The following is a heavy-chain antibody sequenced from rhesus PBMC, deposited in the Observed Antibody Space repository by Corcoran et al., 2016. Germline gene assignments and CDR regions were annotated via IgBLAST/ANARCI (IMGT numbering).Heavy chain of an antibody. CDR2: IYGSGGGT. V-gene: IGHV4-106*01. D-gene: IGHD5-24*01. CDR3: ARDGAGTVGY. Sequence: QVQLQESGPGLVKPSETLSLTCAVSGGSISDDYYWSWIRQPPGKGLEWIGYIYGSGGGTNYNPSLKNRVTISIDTSKNQFSPKLSSVTAADTAVYYCARDGAGTVGYWGQGVLVTVSS. CDR1: GGSISDDYY. J-gene: IGHJ4*01.